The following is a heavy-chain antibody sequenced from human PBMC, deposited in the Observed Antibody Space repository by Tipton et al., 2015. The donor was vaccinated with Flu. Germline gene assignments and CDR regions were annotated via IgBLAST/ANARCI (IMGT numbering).Heavy chain of an antibody. CDR2: IHYSGST. CDR1: GGYISSSSYY. V-gene: IGHV4-39*06. CDR3: ARGHSYYYDGGAFDI. J-gene: IGHJ3*02. D-gene: IGHD3-22*01. Sequence: TLSLTCTVSGGYISSSSYYWGWIRQPPGKGLEWIGSIHYSGSTYYNPSLKSRVTISVDTSKNQFPLKLSSVTAADTAVYYCARGHSYYYDGGAFDIWGQGTMVTVSS.